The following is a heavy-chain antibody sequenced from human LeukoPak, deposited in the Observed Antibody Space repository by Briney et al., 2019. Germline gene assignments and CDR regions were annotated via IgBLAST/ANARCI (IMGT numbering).Heavy chain of an antibody. D-gene: IGHD2-2*01. CDR1: AFTLSTYS. CDR3: ARDGRYCSSTSCYFGY. CDR2: ISIGSSTI. V-gene: IGHV3-48*04. Sequence: GGSLRLSCAPSAFTLSTYSMNWVRQAAGKGLGWVLSISIGSSTIYYADSVKGPFTISRDNAKYSLYLQLNSLRAEDTAVYYCARDGRYCSSTSCYFGYWGREPWSPSPQ. J-gene: IGHJ4*02.